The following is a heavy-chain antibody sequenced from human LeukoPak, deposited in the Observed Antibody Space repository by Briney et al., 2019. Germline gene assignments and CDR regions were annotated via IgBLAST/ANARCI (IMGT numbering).Heavy chain of an antibody. CDR1: GFTFSSYA. D-gene: IGHD2-2*01. J-gene: IGHJ6*02. CDR2: ISGSGGTT. CDR3: ANPGSTSFPGYYAMDV. Sequence: PGGSLRLSCAASGFTFSSYAMSWVRQAPGKGLECVSAISGSGGTTYYTDSVKGRFTISRDNSKNTLYLQMNSLRAEDTAVYYCANPGSTSFPGYYAMDVWGQGTTVTVSS. V-gene: IGHV3-23*01.